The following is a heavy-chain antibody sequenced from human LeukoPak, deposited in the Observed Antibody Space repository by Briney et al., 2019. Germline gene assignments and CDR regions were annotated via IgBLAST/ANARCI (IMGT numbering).Heavy chain of an antibody. CDR2: ISTYSGNT. D-gene: IGHD2-21*02. V-gene: IGHV1-18*01. Sequence: ASVKVSCKPSGYTFTSYALSWVRQAPGQGPEWMGWISTYSGNTNYAQKLQGRITMTIETSTSTAYMELRSLGSDDTAVYYCARGGSRVVTYGNFDYWGQGTLVTVSS. J-gene: IGHJ4*02. CDR1: GYTFTSYA. CDR3: ARGGSRVVTYGNFDY.